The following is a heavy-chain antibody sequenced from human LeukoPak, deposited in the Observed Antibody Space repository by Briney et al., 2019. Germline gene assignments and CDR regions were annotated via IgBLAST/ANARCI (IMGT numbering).Heavy chain of an antibody. CDR1: GSTFTSYN. D-gene: IGHD3-10*01. V-gene: IGHV1-46*01. CDR2: VNPSGGST. J-gene: IGHJ5*02. Sequence: GASVKVSCKASGSTFTSYNMHWVRQAPGQGLEWMGIVNPSGGSTSYAQKFQGRVSMTRDTSTSTVYMELSSLRSEDTAVYYCARAAVSGHRTRGVRRDNWFDPWGQGSLVTVSS. CDR3: ARAAVSGHRTRGVRRDNWFDP.